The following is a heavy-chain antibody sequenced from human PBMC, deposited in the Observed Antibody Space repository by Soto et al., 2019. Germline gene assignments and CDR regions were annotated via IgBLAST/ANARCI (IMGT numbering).Heavy chain of an antibody. D-gene: IGHD2-21*02. V-gene: IGHV2-5*02. CDR2: IYWDGDK. Sequence: QITLKESGPTLVKPTQTLTLTCTFSGLSLSTTGVGVGWIRQPPGKAPEWLALIYWDGDKRYRPPLQSRITITKDTSKNQVVFTMTNMDPVDTATYYCVQSRCGGDCLHHYSYHSYYGLDVWGQGTTVTVSS. CDR3: VQSRCGGDCLHHYSYHSYYGLDV. J-gene: IGHJ6*02. CDR1: GLSLSTTGVG.